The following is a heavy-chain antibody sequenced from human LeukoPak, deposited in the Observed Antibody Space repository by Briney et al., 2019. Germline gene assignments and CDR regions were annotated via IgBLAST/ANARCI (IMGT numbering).Heavy chain of an antibody. Sequence: SVKVPCKASGGTFSSYAISWVRQAPGQGLEWMGRIIPILGIANYVQKFQGRVTITADKSTSTAYMELSSLRSEDTAVYYCARTAVAGYFDYWGQGTLVTVSS. CDR3: ARTAVAGYFDY. D-gene: IGHD6-19*01. CDR1: GGTFSSYA. V-gene: IGHV1-69*04. CDR2: IIPILGIA. J-gene: IGHJ4*02.